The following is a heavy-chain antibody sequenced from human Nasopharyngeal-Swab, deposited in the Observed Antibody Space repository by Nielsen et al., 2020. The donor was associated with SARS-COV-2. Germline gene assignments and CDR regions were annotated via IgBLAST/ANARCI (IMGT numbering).Heavy chain of an antibody. CDR3: ARATGYSSSWYWFDP. Sequence: GESLKISCAASGFTFSGHDMHWVRQAPGKGLEWVALISKDGVSKYYADSIKGRFTISRDNSKNTLYLQMNSLRPEDTAVYYCARATGYSSSWYWFDPWGQGTLVTVSS. J-gene: IGHJ5*02. CDR1: GFTFSGHD. V-gene: IGHV3-30-3*01. D-gene: IGHD6-13*01. CDR2: ISKDGVSK.